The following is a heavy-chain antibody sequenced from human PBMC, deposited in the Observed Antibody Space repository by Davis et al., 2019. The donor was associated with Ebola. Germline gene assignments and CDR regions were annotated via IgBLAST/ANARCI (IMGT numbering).Heavy chain of an antibody. Sequence: PGGSLRLSCTVSGGSISSYYWSWIRQPPGKGLEWVSGISWNSGSIGYADSVKGRFTISRDNAKNSLYLQMNSLRAEDMALYYCAKGGRTTVTPFDIWGQGTMVTVSS. CDR2: ISWNSGSI. V-gene: IGHV3-9*03. CDR3: AKGGRTTVTPFDI. J-gene: IGHJ3*02. D-gene: IGHD4-17*01. CDR1: GGSISSYY.